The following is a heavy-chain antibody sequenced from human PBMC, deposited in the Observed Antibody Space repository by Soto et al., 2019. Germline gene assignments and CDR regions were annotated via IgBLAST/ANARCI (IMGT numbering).Heavy chain of an antibody. CDR2: ISGSSDRT. CDR1: GFTISNYA. J-gene: IGHJ3*01. Sequence: EVQVLESGGDLVQPGGSLRLSCAASGFTISNYAMSWVRQAPGKALEWVSGISGSSDRTYYADSVKGRFTISKDTSSNTLYLQLNSLSAEDTAVYRCEGSWTWGQGTMVTVSS. CDR3: EGSWT. V-gene: IGHV3-23*01. D-gene: IGHD5-12*01.